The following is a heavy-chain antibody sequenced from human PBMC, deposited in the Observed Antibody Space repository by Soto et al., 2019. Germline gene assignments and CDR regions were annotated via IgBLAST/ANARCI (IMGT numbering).Heavy chain of an antibody. Sequence: PSETLSLTCTVSGGSISSYYWSWIRQPPGKGLEWIGYIYYSGSTNYNPSLKSRVTIPVDTSKNQFSLKLSSVTAADTAVYYCASLVPATGGIDYWGQGTLVTVSS. CDR2: IYYSGST. D-gene: IGHD2-2*01. CDR1: GGSISSYY. CDR3: ASLVPATGGIDY. V-gene: IGHV4-59*01. J-gene: IGHJ4*02.